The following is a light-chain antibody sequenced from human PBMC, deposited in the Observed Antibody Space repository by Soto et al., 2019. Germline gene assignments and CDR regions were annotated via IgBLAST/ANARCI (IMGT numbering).Light chain of an antibody. CDR2: GAS. CDR1: QSVSNNY. V-gene: IGKV3-20*01. Sequence: EIVLTQFPGTLSLSPGERATLSCRASQSVSNNYLAWYQQKPGQAPRLLIYGASNRATGIPDRFSGSGSGTDCTLTISRLAPEDFAVYYCQQYGSSGTFGQGTKVEIK. CDR3: QQYGSSGT. J-gene: IGKJ1*01.